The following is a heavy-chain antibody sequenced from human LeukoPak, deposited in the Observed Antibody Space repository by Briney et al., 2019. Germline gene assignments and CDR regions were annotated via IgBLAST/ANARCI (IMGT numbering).Heavy chain of an antibody. J-gene: IGHJ4*02. V-gene: IGHV3-48*01. Sequence: GGSLRLSCAASGFTFSGYSMNWVRQAPGKGLEWVSYISSSSSTIYYADSVKGRFTISRDNAKNSLYLQMNSLRAEDAAVYYCARDQQGLLWFGELPDYWGQGTLVTVSS. D-gene: IGHD3-10*01. CDR2: ISSSSSTI. CDR1: GFTFSGYS. CDR3: ARDQQGLLWFGELPDY.